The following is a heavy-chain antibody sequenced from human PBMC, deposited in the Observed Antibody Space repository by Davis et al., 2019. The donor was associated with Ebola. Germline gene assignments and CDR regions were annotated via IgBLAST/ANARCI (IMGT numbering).Heavy chain of an antibody. J-gene: IGHJ5*02. D-gene: IGHD3-3*01. CDR3: AKTLESITLFGDIRYYFDR. V-gene: IGHV3-21*01. CDR1: AFSFSNYN. CDR2: ISTSSNYI. Sequence: GESLKISCAASAFSFSNYNMNWVRQAPGKGLEWVSSISTSSNYIYYADSVKGRFTISRDDAKNSLYLQMSSLRAEDTAVYFCAKTLESITLFGDIRYYFDRWGQGTLVSVSS.